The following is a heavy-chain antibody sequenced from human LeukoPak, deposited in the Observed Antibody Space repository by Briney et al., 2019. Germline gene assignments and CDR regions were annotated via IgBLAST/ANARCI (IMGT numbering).Heavy chain of an antibody. J-gene: IGHJ6*03. V-gene: IGHV1-8*01. CDR3: ARGPPNYYYMDV. Sequence: ASVKVSCKASGYTFTSYDINWVRQATGQGLEWMGWMNPNSGNTGYAQKFQGRVTMTRNTSISTAYMELSGLRSEDTAVYYCARGPPNYYYMDVWGKGTTVTVSS. CDR1: GYTFTSYD. CDR2: MNPNSGNT.